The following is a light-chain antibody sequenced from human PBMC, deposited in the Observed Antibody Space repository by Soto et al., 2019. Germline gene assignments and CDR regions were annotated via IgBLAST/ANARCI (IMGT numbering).Light chain of an antibody. CDR2: GAS. Sequence: EIVLTQSPGTLSLSPGERATLFCRASQSVSSSYLAWYQQKPGQAPRLLIYGASSRASGIPDRFSGSGSGTDFTLTISRLEPEDFAVYYCQQYGSSPWTFGQGTQ. CDR1: QSVSSSY. J-gene: IGKJ1*01. CDR3: QQYGSSPWT. V-gene: IGKV3-20*01.